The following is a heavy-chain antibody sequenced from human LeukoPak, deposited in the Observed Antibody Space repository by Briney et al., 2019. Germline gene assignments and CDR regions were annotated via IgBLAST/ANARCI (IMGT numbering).Heavy chain of an antibody. CDR2: VWYDGRNR. J-gene: IGHJ5*02. Sequence: GGSLRLSCAASGYTFSRHGIHWVRQAPGKGLEWVAVVWYDGRNRDYADSVKGRFTISKDNSNNMVFLQVDRLRAEDTAVYYCARLWGGNGYSGGSLNLWGQGTLVTVSS. CDR1: GYTFSRHG. D-gene: IGHD3-16*01. CDR3: ARLWGGNGYSGGSLNL. V-gene: IGHV3-33*01.